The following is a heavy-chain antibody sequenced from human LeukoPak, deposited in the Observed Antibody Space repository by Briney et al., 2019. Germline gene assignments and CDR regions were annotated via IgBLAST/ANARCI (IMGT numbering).Heavy chain of an antibody. CDR2: IKSKSDGGTI. J-gene: IGHJ4*02. CDR1: GFTFSDAW. V-gene: IGHV3-15*01. Sequence: GGSLRLSCVGSGFTFSDAWMSWVRQAPGKGLEWVGRIKSKSDGGTIDYAAPVKGRFTISRDDSRNTLYLQMNSLKTEDTAVYYCTTRRQDGWWGQGRLVTVS. CDR3: TTRRQDGW. D-gene: IGHD2-15*01.